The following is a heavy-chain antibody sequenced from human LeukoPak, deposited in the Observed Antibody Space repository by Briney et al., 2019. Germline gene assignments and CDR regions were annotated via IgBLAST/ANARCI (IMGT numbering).Heavy chain of an antibody. J-gene: IGHJ1*01. D-gene: IGHD6-13*01. Sequence: ASVKVSCKGSGYTFTSYGISWVRQAPGQGKEGMGWISAYNGKTNYEKKLQGRVTMTTDTSTSTAYMELRSLRSDDTAVYYCARDHSGEYFQHWGQGTLVTVSS. CDR2: ISAYNGKT. CDR1: GYTFTSYG. CDR3: ARDHSGEYFQH. V-gene: IGHV1-18*04.